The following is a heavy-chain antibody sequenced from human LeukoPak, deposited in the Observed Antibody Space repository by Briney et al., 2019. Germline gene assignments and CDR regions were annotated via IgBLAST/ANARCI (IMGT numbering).Heavy chain of an antibody. D-gene: IGHD1-26*01. J-gene: IGHJ3*01. CDR3: AREGELLWSDVFDV. Sequence: SQTLSLSCGISGDSVSSDSAAWDCIRQSPSRGLEWLGNTYYRSKWYTDSALCVKSRISINPDTTKNQFSLQLNSVTPEDTAVYYCAREGELLWSDVFDVWGQGAMVTASS. CDR1: GDSVSSDSAA. CDR2: TYYRSKWYT. V-gene: IGHV6-1*01.